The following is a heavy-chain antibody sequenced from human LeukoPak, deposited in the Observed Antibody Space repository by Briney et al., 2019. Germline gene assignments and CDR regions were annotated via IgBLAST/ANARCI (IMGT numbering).Heavy chain of an antibody. Sequence: PSETLSLTCTVSGGSLSSHYWSWIRQPPGKGLELIGHVYYTGTTYYNPSLNSRVTISLDTSRNQFSLRLTSVTAADTAVYYCARSSSDCSTASCYLTYWGQGTLVTVSS. CDR3: ARSSSDCSTASCYLTY. D-gene: IGHD2-2*01. J-gene: IGHJ4*02. CDR2: VYYTGTT. V-gene: IGHV4-59*11. CDR1: GGSLSSHY.